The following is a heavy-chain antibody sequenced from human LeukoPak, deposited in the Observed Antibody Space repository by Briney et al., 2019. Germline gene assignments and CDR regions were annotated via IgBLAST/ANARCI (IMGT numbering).Heavy chain of an antibody. J-gene: IGHJ6*02. D-gene: IGHD3-22*01. CDR2: ISWNSGSI. V-gene: IGHV3-9*01. CDR1: GFTYDDYA. Sequence: PVGSLRLSRAASGFTYDDYAMHWVRQAPGKGLEWVSGISWNSGSIGYADSVKGRFTISRDNAKNSLYLQMNSLRAEDTAVYYCARTYYYDSRAPFNGMDVWGQGTTVTVSS. CDR3: ARTYYYDSRAPFNGMDV.